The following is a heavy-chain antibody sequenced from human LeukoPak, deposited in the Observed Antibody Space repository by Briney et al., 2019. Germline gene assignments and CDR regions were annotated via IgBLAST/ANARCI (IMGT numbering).Heavy chain of an antibody. CDR2: INPNSGGT. J-gene: IGHJ6*02. CDR3: ARVWELLDYYYGMDV. Sequence: ASVKVSCKASGYTFTGYYMHWVRQAPGQGLEWMGWINPNSGGTNYAQKFQGRVTMTRDTSISTAYMELSRLRSDDTAVYYCARVWELLDYYYGMDVWGQGTTVTVSS. V-gene: IGHV1-2*02. D-gene: IGHD1-26*01. CDR1: GYTFTGYY.